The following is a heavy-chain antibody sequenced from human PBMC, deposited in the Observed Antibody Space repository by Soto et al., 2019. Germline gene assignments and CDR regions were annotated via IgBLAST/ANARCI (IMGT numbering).Heavy chain of an antibody. CDR1: GGSISSSNW. Sequence: QVQLQESGPGLVKPSGTLSLTCAVSGGSISSSNWWSWVRQPPGKGLEWIGEIYHSGSTNYNPSRKSRVTISVDKSKNQFSLTLSSVTAADTAVYYCARELAVAGQEPDAFDIWGQGTMVTVSS. CDR2: IYHSGST. V-gene: IGHV4-4*02. J-gene: IGHJ3*02. D-gene: IGHD6-19*01. CDR3: ARELAVAGQEPDAFDI.